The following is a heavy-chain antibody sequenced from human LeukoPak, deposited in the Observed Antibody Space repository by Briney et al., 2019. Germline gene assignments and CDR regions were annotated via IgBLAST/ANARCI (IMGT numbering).Heavy chain of an antibody. Sequence: ASVKVSCKASGYTFTGYYMHWVRQAPGQGLEWMGWINPNSGGTNYAQKFQGRVTMTRDTSISTAYMELSRLRADDTAVYYCAREGSDPRKEAFDIWGQGTMVTVSS. CDR2: INPNSGGT. D-gene: IGHD6-19*01. J-gene: IGHJ3*02. CDR1: GYTFTGYY. CDR3: AREGSDPRKEAFDI. V-gene: IGHV1-2*02.